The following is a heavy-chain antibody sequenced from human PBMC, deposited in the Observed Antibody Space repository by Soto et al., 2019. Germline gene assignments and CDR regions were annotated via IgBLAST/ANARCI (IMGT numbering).Heavy chain of an antibody. Sequence: GGSLRLSCAASGFTFSSYSMNWVRQAPGKGLEWVSSISSSSSYIYYADSVKGRFTISRDNAKNSLYLQMNSLRAEDTAVYYCARDVYYGSGSYYNVSSYWGQGTLVTVS. D-gene: IGHD3-10*01. CDR3: ARDVYYGSGSYYNVSSY. CDR2: ISSSSSYI. J-gene: IGHJ4*02. V-gene: IGHV3-21*01. CDR1: GFTFSSYS.